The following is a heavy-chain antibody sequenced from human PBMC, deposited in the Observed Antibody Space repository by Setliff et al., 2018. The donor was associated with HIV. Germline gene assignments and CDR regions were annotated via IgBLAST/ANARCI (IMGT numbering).Heavy chain of an antibody. J-gene: IGHJ4*02. CDR2: IKTDGSST. CDR3: ARAQDNYYDSSGYSFDS. CDR1: ELTFSNYA. V-gene: IGHV3-74*01. Sequence: PGGSLRLSCAASELTFSNYAMTWVRQAPGKGLEWVSRIKTDGSSTSYADSVKGRFTISRDNAKNTLFLQMNSLRAEDTAVYYCARAQDNYYDSSGYSFDSWGQGSLVTVSS. D-gene: IGHD3-22*01.